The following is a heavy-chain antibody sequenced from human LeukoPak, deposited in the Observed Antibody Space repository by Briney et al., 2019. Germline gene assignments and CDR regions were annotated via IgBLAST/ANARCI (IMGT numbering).Heavy chain of an antibody. CDR2: IYSGGNT. CDR3: AKTASIAAGGTGVFGV. D-gene: IGHD6-13*01. V-gene: IGHV3-53*01. CDR1: GFIVSSNY. J-gene: IGHJ3*01. Sequence: GGSLRLSCAASGFIVSSNYMSWVRQAPGKGLEWVSVIYSGGNTYYGDSVKGRFTISRDNSKNTLYLQMNSLRAEDTAMYYCAKTASIAAGGTGVFGVWGQGTMVTVSS.